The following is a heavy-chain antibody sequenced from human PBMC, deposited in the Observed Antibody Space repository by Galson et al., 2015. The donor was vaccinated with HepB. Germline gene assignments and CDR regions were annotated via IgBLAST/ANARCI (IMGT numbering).Heavy chain of an antibody. CDR1: GYTFTGYH. D-gene: IGHD2-21*02. J-gene: IGHJ4*02. Sequence: SVKVSCKASGYTFTGYHMHWVRQAPGQGLEWMGRMKPNSGGANYAQNFQGRVSMTRDTSISTAYMELSRLRSDDTAVYYCARDGGDGTDLDYWGQGTLVTVSS. V-gene: IGHV1-2*06. CDR3: ARDGGDGTDLDY. CDR2: MKPNSGGA.